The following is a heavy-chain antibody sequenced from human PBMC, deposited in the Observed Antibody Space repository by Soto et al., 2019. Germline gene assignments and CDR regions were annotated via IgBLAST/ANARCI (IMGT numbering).Heavy chain of an antibody. Sequence: GGSLILSCAASGFTFRSYWRHWVRKAPGEGLVWVSRINDYGDRINYAFSVICRFTISRDYAKSELYLQMNSLRAAHTAVYYCARGGLEPFDYLGQEALVTVSS. V-gene: IGHV3-74*01. CDR1: GFTFRSYW. J-gene: IGHJ4*02. CDR2: INDYGDRI. CDR3: ARGGLEPFDY. D-gene: IGHD1-1*01.